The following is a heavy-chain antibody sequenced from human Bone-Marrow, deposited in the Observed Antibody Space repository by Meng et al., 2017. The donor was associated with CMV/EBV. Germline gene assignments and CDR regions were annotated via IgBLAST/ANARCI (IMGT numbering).Heavy chain of an antibody. V-gene: IGHV1-2*02. J-gene: IGHJ4*02. CDR1: GYTFSDFY. Sequence: ASVKVSCKASGYTFSDFYIYWVRQAPGQGLEWMGCISPHSGGTNYAQKFQGRVAMTRDTSISTAYLELSRLTSDDTAAYYCARALPASYYYDTSGPPRWGQGTLVTVSS. CDR3: ARALPASYYYDTSGPPR. D-gene: IGHD3-22*01. CDR2: ISPHSGGT.